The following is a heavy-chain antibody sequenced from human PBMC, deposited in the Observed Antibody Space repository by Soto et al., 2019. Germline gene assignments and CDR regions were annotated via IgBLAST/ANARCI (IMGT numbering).Heavy chain of an antibody. J-gene: IGHJ6*02. V-gene: IGHV4-30-4*01. Sequence: QVQLQESGPGLEKPSQTLSLTCTVSGGSISSGDYYWSWILQPPGKGLEWIGYIYYSGSTYYNPSLKSRVTISGDTSKNQFSLKLSSVTAADTAVYYCARGGCSGGSCYLTDGMDVWGQGTTVTVSS. CDR1: GGSISSGDYY. CDR2: IYYSGST. CDR3: ARGGCSGGSCYLTDGMDV. D-gene: IGHD2-15*01.